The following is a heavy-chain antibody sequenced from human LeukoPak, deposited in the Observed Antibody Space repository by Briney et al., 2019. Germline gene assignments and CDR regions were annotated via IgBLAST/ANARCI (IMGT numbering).Heavy chain of an antibody. Sequence: ASVKVSCKASGYTFTSYGISWVRQATGQGLEWMGWMNPNSGNTGYAQKFQGRVTMTRNTSISTAYMELSSLRSEDTAVYYCARGAGYYGSGSYSNWFDPWGQGTLVTVSS. D-gene: IGHD3-10*01. CDR2: MNPNSGNT. CDR3: ARGAGYYGSGSYSNWFDP. CDR1: GYTFTSYG. J-gene: IGHJ5*02. V-gene: IGHV1-8*02.